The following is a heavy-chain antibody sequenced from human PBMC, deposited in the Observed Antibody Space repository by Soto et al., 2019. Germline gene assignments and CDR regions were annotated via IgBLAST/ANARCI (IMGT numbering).Heavy chain of an antibody. V-gene: IGHV5-51*01. CDR2: IYPVDSDT. CDR3: ARPKLDGANYFDY. Sequence: PGESLKISCKCSGYSFTSYWIGWVRQMPGKGLEWMGIIYPVDSDTRYSPSFQGQVTISADKSISTAYLQWSSLKASDTAMYYCARPKLDGANYFDYGGHGTLVTVSS. J-gene: IGHJ4*01. D-gene: IGHD2-8*01. CDR1: GYSFTSYW.